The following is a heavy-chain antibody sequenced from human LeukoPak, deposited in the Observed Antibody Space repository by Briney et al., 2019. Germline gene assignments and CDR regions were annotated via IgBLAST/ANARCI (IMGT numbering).Heavy chain of an antibody. V-gene: IGHV4-34*01. CDR1: GGSFSGYY. Sequence: SETLSLTCAVSGGSFSGYYWSWIRQPPGKGLEWIGEINHSGSTNYNPSPKSRVTISVDTSKNQFSLKLSSVTAADTAVYYCARDGDYRVWWFDPWGQGTLVTVSS. CDR2: INHSGST. J-gene: IGHJ5*02. CDR3: ARDGDYRVWWFDP. D-gene: IGHD4-17*01.